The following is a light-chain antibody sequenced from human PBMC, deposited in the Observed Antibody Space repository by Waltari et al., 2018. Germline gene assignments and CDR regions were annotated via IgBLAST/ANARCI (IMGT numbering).Light chain of an antibody. CDR3: QVSFHFPLT. J-gene: IGKJ4*01. CDR1: QDITIY. Sequence: DIQMTQSPSSLAASVGDRVTITCQASQDITIYLKWYQQKPGKAPKLLIYDTSKLETGVPSRFSGSGSGTHFTFTISSLQPEDIATYYCQVSFHFPLTFGGGTKLEIK. CDR2: DTS. V-gene: IGKV1-33*01.